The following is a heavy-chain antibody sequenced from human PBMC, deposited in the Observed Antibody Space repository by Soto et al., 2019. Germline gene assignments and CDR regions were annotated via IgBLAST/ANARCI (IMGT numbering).Heavy chain of an antibody. J-gene: IGHJ6*03. CDR1: SGSISSSNW. V-gene: IGHV4-4*02. CDR2: IYHSGST. D-gene: IGHD2-15*01. CDR3: AREVVVVVAATTLDPYYYYYMDV. Sequence: SETLSLTCAVSSGSISSSNWWSWVRQPPGKGLEWIGEIYHSGSTNYNPSLKSRVTISVDKSRNQFSLKLSSVTAADTAVYYCAREVVVVVAATTLDPYYYYYMDVWGKGTTVTVSS.